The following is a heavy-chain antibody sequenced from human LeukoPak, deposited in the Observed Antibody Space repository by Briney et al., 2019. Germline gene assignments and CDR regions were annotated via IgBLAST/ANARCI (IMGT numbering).Heavy chain of an antibody. CDR3: ARDQHGDYELDY. CDR1: GFTFSSYA. Sequence: PGGSLRLSCAASGFTFSSYAMHWVRQAPGKGLEWVAVISYDGNNKYYADSVKGRFTISRDNSKNTLYLQMNSLRAEDTAVYYCARDQHGDYELDYWGQGTLVTVSS. CDR2: ISYDGNNK. V-gene: IGHV3-30-3*01. D-gene: IGHD4-17*01. J-gene: IGHJ4*02.